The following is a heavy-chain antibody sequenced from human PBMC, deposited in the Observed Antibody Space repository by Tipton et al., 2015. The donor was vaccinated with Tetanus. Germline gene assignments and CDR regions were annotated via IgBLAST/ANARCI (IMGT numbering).Heavy chain of an antibody. Sequence: TLSLTCSVSGGSISSGGYYWSWIRQHPGKGLEWLGYIYYTGNTYYNPSLKSRVTISVDTSKSQFSLNMSSVTAADTAVYYCAILPKHWLAPRGAPWGQGILVIVSS. J-gene: IGHJ5*02. D-gene: IGHD6-19*01. V-gene: IGHV4-31*03. CDR2: IYYTGNT. CDR1: GGSISSGGYY. CDR3: AILPKHWLAPRGAP.